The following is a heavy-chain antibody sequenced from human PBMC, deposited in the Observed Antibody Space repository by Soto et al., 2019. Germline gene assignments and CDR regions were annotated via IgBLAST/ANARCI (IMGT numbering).Heavy chain of an antibody. Sequence: GESMKISCKGSGYSFTSYWIGWVRQMPGKGLEWMGIIQPGDSDTRYSPSFQGQVTISADKSIRTAYLQWSSLKASDTAMYYCTRSSYSSSWFYFDHWGQGTLVTVSS. J-gene: IGHJ4*02. D-gene: IGHD6-13*01. V-gene: IGHV5-51*01. CDR2: IQPGDSDT. CDR3: TRSSYSSSWFYFDH. CDR1: GYSFTSYW.